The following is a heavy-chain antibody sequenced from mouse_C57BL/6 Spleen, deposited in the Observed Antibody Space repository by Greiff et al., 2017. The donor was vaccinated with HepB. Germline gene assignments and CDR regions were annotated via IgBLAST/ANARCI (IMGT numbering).Heavy chain of an antibody. J-gene: IGHJ2*01. V-gene: IGHV1-64*01. Sequence: QVQLQQPGAELVKPGASVKLSCKASGYTFTSYWMHWVKQRPGQGLEWIGMIHPNSGSTNYNEKFKSKATLTVDKSSSTAYMQLSSLTSEDSAVYYCARSPVGSYFDYWGQGTTLTVSS. CDR2: IHPNSGST. CDR3: ARSPVGSYFDY. D-gene: IGHD1-1*02. CDR1: GYTFTSYW.